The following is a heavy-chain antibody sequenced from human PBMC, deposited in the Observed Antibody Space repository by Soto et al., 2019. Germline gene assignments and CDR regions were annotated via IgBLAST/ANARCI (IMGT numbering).Heavy chain of an antibody. V-gene: IGHV1-18*01. J-gene: IGHJ4*02. CDR2: ISPYNGNT. CDR1: GFTFTSSA. Sequence: ASVKVSCKASGFTFTSSAMQWVRQAPGQGLEWMAWISPYNGNTYYAQKFQGRVTMTTDTYTNTVYMELRSLRSDDTAVYYCASEPYDSSEGPGYWGQGTLVTVSS. D-gene: IGHD3-22*01. CDR3: ASEPYDSSEGPGY.